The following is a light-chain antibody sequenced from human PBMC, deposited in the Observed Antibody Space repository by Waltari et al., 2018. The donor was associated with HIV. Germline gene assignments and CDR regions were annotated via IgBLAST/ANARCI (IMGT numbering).Light chain of an antibody. J-gene: IGLJ2*01. CDR2: DVT. V-gene: IGLV2-8*01. Sequence: QSALTQPPSPSGSPGQSVAISCPGSSNAIRTYNFVSWYHHHPGKAPKLLIYDVTPRPPGIPDRFSGTKSGYTASLTVSDLQVEDEADYYVVSYTEKDTFLLFGGGTKLAV. CDR1: SNAIRTYNF. CDR3: VSYTEKDTFLL.